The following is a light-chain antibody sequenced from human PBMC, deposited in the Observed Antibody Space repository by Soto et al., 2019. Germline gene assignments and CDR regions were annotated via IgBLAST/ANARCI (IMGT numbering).Light chain of an antibody. Sequence: QSVLTQPTSVSGSPGQSITMSCTGNHNDNATYDYVSWYQQHPGRAPRLLIHGVTTRPSGISGRFSASKSGLTASLTISGLQPEDDADYYCSSFTANRIYVFGAGTKVTVL. CDR3: SSFTANRIYV. CDR2: GVT. J-gene: IGLJ1*01. V-gene: IGLV2-14*03. CDR1: HNDNATYDY.